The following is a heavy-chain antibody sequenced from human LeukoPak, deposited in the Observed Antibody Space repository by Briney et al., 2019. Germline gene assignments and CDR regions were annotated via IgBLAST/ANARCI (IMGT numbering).Heavy chain of an antibody. J-gene: IGHJ4*02. CDR1: GGSISTYY. D-gene: IGHD1-26*01. CDR3: ARMYRWSVFDY. CDR2: IDYSAST. V-gene: IGHV4-59*01. Sequence: SETLSLTCTVSGGSISTYYWSWIRRPPGKGLEWIAYIDYSASTNYNPSLKSRVTISVDTSKNQFSLKLSSVTAADTAVYYCARMYRWSVFDYWGQGTLVTVSS.